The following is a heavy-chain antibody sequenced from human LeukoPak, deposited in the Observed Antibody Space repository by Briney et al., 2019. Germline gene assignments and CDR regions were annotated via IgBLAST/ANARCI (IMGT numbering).Heavy chain of an antibody. D-gene: IGHD3-3*01. CDR3: ARGYYDFWSGYYLAAEYFQH. V-gene: IGHV4-34*01. CDR1: GFTFSSYA. J-gene: IGHJ1*01. CDR2: INHSGST. Sequence: GSLRLSCAASGFTFSSYAMSWVRQPPGKGLEWIGEINHSGSTNYNPSLKSRVTISVDTSKNQFSLELSSVTAADTAVYYCARGYYDFWSGYYLAAEYFQHWGQGTLVTVSS.